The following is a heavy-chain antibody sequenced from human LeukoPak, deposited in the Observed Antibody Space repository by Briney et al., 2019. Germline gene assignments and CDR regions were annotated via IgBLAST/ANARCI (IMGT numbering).Heavy chain of an antibody. CDR2: ISSDSYYI. V-gene: IGHV3-21*06. D-gene: IGHD2/OR15-2a*01. Sequence: GGSLRLSCVASGFSFSSYSMNWVRQAPGKGLEWFSAISSDSYYIYYTDSVEGRFTISRDNAKNSLDLQMNSLRAEDTAVYYCARDSSRISDYWGQGTLVTVSS. CDR3: ARDSSRISDY. J-gene: IGHJ4*02. CDR1: GFSFSSYS.